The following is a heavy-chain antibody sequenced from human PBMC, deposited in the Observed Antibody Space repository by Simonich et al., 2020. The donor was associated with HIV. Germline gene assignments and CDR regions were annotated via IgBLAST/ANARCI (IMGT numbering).Heavy chain of an antibody. D-gene: IGHD3-10*01. CDR2: ISSSSSYI. V-gene: IGHV3-21*01. CDR3: ARDSGYYYGSGGLIDY. CDR1: GFTFSSYS. J-gene: IGHJ4*02. Sequence: EVQLVESGGGLVKPGGSLRLSCAASGFTFSSYSMNWVRQAPGKGLELVSSISSSSSYIYYADTVKGRFTISRDNAKNSLYLQMNSLRAEDTAVYYCARDSGYYYGSGGLIDYWGQGTLVTVSS.